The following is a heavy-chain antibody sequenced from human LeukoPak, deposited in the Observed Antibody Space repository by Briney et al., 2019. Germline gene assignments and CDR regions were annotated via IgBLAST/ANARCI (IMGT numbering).Heavy chain of an antibody. V-gene: IGHV3-23*01. CDR1: GFTFSSYG. CDR2: ISGSGGST. Sequence: GGSLRLSCAASGFTFSSYGMSWVRQAPGKGLEWVSAISGSGGSTYYADSVKGRFTISRDNSKNTLYLQMNSLRADDTAVYYCARVVNGASMDVWGKGTTVTVSS. CDR3: ARVVNGASMDV. D-gene: IGHD4-23*01. J-gene: IGHJ6*03.